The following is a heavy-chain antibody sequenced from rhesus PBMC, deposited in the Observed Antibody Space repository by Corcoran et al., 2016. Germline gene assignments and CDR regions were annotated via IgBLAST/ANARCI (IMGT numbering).Heavy chain of an antibody. V-gene: IGHV4-127*01. CDR3: ASGLNYGAPNFGLDS. D-gene: IGHD1-26*01. J-gene: IGHJ6*01. Sequence: QVQLKESGPGLVKPSETLSLTCTVSGDSIISGYAWSWIRQPPGKGLGWLGYIGGYSTPPPQNRVTISKDTSKTQFSLTLTSVTAADPAVYYCASGLNYGAPNFGLDSWGQGVVVTVSS. CDR1: GDSIISGYA. CDR2: IGG.